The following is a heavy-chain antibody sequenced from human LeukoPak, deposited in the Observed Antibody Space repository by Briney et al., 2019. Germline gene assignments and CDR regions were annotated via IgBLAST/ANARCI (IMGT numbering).Heavy chain of an antibody. CDR3: ARDKQHSYGRYFDH. V-gene: IGHV4-59*01. CDR1: GGSISTYH. Sequence: SETLSLTCTVSGGSISTYHWNWIRKSPEKGLEWIGYMQSTGNSNYNPTLKSRVTMSVDMSRNQIVLNLSSVTAADTAVYFCARDKQHSYGRYFDHWGQGTLVTVSS. D-gene: IGHD5-18*01. J-gene: IGHJ4*02. CDR2: MQSTGNS.